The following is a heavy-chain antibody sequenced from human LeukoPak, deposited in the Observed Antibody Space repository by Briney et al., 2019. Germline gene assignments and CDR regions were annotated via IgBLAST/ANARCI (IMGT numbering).Heavy chain of an antibody. CDR2: ISDTGGGT. V-gene: IGHV3-23*01. D-gene: IGHD5-12*01. CDR3: AKAIGNIGYDPSDY. Sequence: GGSLRLSCAASGFTFNYYAMTWVRQAPGKGLEWVSVISDTGGGTYYADSVKGRFTISRDNSKNTLYLQMNSLRAEDTAVYYCAKAIGNIGYDPSDYWGQGTLVTVSS. J-gene: IGHJ4*02. CDR1: GFTFNYYA.